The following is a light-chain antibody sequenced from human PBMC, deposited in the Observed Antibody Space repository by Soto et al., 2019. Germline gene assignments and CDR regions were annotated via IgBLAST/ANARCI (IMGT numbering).Light chain of an antibody. J-gene: IGKJ3*01. CDR3: QQYGSPIT. Sequence: EIVLTQSPGTLSLSPGERATLSCRASQSVSSSYLAWYQQKPGQAPRLLIYGASSRATGIPDRFSGSGSGTDFTLTISRLEPEYFAEYYCQQYGSPITFGPGTKVDIK. V-gene: IGKV3-20*01. CDR1: QSVSSSY. CDR2: GAS.